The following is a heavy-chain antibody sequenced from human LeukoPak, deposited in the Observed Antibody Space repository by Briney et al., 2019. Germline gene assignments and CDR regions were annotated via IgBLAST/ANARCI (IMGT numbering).Heavy chain of an antibody. J-gene: IGHJ6*03. D-gene: IGHD1-7*01. Sequence: PGGSLRLSCTASGFTFSDYYMSWIRQAPGKGLEWVSYISSRSGGTIYYADSVKGRFTISRDNGKNSLYLQMNSLRAEDTAVYYCARARPFGTYYMDVWGKGTTVTVSS. CDR2: ISSRSGGTI. V-gene: IGHV3-11*04. CDR1: GFTFSDYY. CDR3: ARARPFGTYYMDV.